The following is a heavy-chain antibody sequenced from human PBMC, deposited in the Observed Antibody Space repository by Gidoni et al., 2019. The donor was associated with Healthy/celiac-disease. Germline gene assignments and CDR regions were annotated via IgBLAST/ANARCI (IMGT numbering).Heavy chain of an antibody. Sequence: QIQPVQSGAEVKKPVGGFTVSCKDSGYVLTSYGISWVRQAPGQGLEWMGWISAYNDNTNYAQKLQGRVTMTTDTSTSTAYMELRSLRSDDTAVYYCARVDNWKAEGWFDPWGQGTLVTVSS. D-gene: IGHD1-20*01. CDR3: ARVDNWKAEGWFDP. V-gene: IGHV1-18*01. CDR1: GYVLTSYG. J-gene: IGHJ5*02. CDR2: ISAYNDNT.